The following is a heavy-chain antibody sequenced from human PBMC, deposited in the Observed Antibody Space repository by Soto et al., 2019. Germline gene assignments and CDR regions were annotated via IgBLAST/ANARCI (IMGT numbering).Heavy chain of an antibody. Sequence: PGRSLRLSCEASGLIFSTYSMTWVRQVPRKGLEWVAAVSPSGDNTYYADSLKGRPTIPRHNSKNTVFLEMNSLRADDTGLYYCVKEPDVRGQGISVTVSS. J-gene: IGHJ6*02. CDR3: VKEPDV. CDR1: GLIFSTYS. CDR2: VSPSGDNT. V-gene: IGHV3-23*01.